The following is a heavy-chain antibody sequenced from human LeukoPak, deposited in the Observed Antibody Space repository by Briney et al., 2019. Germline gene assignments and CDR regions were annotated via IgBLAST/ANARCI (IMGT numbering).Heavy chain of an antibody. D-gene: IGHD4-17*01. V-gene: IGHV3-21*01. J-gene: IGHJ4*02. CDR1: GFTFSKAW. Sequence: GGSLRLSCAVSGFTFSKAWMSWVRQTPGKGLEWVSSISYSGPHMFYADSVRGRFTISRDNAENSLFLQMNSLRAEDTAVYFCASNDYRDEGIDSWGQGTLVTVSS. CDR2: ISYSGPHM. CDR3: ASNDYRDEGIDS.